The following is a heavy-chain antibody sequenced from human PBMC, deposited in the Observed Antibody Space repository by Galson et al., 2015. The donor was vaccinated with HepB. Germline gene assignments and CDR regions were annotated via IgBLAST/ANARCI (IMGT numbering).Heavy chain of an antibody. Sequence: SLRLSCAASGFTFSSYSMNWVRRATGKGLEWVSAIGTAGDTYYPGSVKGRFTISRENAKNSLYLQMNSLRAGDTAVYYCARGYSSSWAPDYWGQGTLVTVSS. J-gene: IGHJ4*02. D-gene: IGHD6-13*01. V-gene: IGHV3-13*01. CDR2: IGTAGDT. CDR3: ARGYSSSWAPDY. CDR1: GFTFSSYS.